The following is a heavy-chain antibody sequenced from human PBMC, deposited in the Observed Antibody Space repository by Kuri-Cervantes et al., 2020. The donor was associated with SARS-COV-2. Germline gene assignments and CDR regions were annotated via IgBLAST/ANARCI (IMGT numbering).Heavy chain of an antibody. CDR2: IYPGDSDT. Sequence: KVSCKGSVYSFISYWIGWVRQMRGKGLEWMGIIYPGDSDTRYSPSFQGQVTIPADKSFSTAYLQWSSLKASDTAMYYFARLLPAATSDQSLYFDFWGQGTLVTGSS. J-gene: IGHJ4*02. V-gene: IGHV5-51*01. CDR3: ARLLPAATSDQSLYFDF. CDR1: VYSFISYW. D-gene: IGHD2-2*01.